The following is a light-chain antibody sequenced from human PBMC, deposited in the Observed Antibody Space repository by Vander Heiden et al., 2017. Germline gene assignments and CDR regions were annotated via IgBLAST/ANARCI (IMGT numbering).Light chain of an antibody. J-gene: IGKJ2*01. CDR2: LAS. Sequence: DVVMTQSPLSLPMTPGDPASISSSSSQGLLLNNVNNFLDWYPQRPGHAPQLLIFLASNRAAGVPDRFSGSGSGTDFTLKISRGEAEDVGIYYCRQALQTPYTFGQGTKLEIK. CDR3: RQALQTPYT. CDR1: QGLLLNNVNNF. V-gene: IGKV2-28*01.